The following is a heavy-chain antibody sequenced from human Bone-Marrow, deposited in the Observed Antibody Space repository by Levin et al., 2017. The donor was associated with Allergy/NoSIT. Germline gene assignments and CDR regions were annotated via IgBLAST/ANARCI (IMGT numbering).Heavy chain of an antibody. D-gene: IGHD4-17*01. V-gene: IGHV3-11*03. CDR2: TGSNGDYT. CDR3: ARSYTMTRIDH. Sequence: PGGSLRLSCAASGFTFSDYYMSWIRQAPGKGLEWVSHTGSNGDYTNYADSVKGRFTISRDNAKTSLYLQMNNLRAEDTAIYYCARSYTMTRIDHWGQGTLVTVSS. J-gene: IGHJ4*02. CDR1: GFTFSDYY.